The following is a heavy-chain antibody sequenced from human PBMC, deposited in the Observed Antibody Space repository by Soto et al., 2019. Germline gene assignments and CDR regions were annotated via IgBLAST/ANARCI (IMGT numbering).Heavy chain of an antibody. CDR1: GGSISSGGYY. V-gene: IGHV4-31*03. J-gene: IGHJ6*02. D-gene: IGHD2-2*03. CDR3: ARLNGYCISTNCHGYYGMDV. Sequence: SETLSLTCTVSGGSISSGGYYWSWIRQHPGKGLEWIGYIYYSGSTYYNPSLKSRVTISVDTSKNEFSLRLSSVTAADTAVYYCARLNGYCISTNCHGYYGMDVWGQGTTVTVSS. CDR2: IYYSGST.